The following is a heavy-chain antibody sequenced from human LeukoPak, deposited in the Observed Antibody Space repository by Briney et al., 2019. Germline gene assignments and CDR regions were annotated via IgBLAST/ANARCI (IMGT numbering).Heavy chain of an antibody. V-gene: IGHV1-69*05. Sequence: SVKVSCKASGGTFSSYAISWVRQAPGQGLEWMGRIIPIFGTANCAQKFQGRVTITTDESTSTAYMELSSLRSEDTAVYYCARGSEVDEVFDYWGQGTLVTVSS. D-gene: IGHD5-12*01. CDR2: IIPIFGTA. CDR3: ARGSEVDEVFDY. CDR1: GGTFSSYA. J-gene: IGHJ4*02.